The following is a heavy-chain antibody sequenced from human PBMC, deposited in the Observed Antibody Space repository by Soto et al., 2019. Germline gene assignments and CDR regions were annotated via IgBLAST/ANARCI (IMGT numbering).Heavy chain of an antibody. J-gene: IGHJ4*02. CDR3: AKVNIVVVVAATRFDY. D-gene: IGHD2-15*01. V-gene: IGHV3-23*01. CDR1: GFTFSSYA. CDR2: ISGSGGST. Sequence: AGGSLRLSCAGSGFTFSSYAMSWVRQAPGKGLEWVSAISGSGGSTYYADSVKGRFTISRDNSKNTLYLQMNSLRAEDTAVYYCAKVNIVVVVAATRFDYWGQGTLVTVSS.